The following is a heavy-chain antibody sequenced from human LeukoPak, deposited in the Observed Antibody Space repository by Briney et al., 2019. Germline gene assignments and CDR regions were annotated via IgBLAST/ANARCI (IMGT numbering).Heavy chain of an antibody. CDR1: GYTFTGYY. CDR2: SNPNSGGT. J-gene: IGHJ4*02. V-gene: IGHV1-2*02. Sequence: ASVTVSCKASGYTFTGYYMHWVRQAPGKGLEWMGWSNPNSGGTNYAQKYQGRVTMTRDTSISTAYMELSRLRSDDTAVYYCARDGARYSSSWYVYWGQGTLVTVSS. CDR3: ARDGARYSSSWYVY. D-gene: IGHD6-13*01.